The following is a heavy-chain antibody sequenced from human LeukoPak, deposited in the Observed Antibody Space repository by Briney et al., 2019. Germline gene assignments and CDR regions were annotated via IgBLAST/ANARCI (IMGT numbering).Heavy chain of an antibody. Sequence: PSETLSLICTVSGDPISSSRYYWAWIRQPPGEGLEWIANVYYTGSSYYNPSLKSRVTISVDTSKNQFSLRVISVTAADTAVYYCARHPGNYVNWFDPWGQGNLVTVSS. D-gene: IGHD1-14*01. V-gene: IGHV4-39*01. CDR1: GDPISSSRYY. CDR3: ARHPGNYVNWFDP. J-gene: IGHJ5*02. CDR2: VYYTGSS.